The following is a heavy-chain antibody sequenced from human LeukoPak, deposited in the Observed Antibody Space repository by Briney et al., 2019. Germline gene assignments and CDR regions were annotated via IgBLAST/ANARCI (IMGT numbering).Heavy chain of an antibody. CDR1: GFTFSAYA. CDR2: ISPNGGST. D-gene: IGHD3-22*01. Sequence: GGSLRLSCSASGFTFSAYAMHWVRQAPGKGLEYVSAISPNGGSTYYADSVKGRFTISRDNSKNTLYVQVNSLGTEDTAAYYCAKGSYYDSSGSFYFDYWGQGTLVTVSS. CDR3: AKGSYYDSSGSFYFDY. J-gene: IGHJ4*02. V-gene: IGHV3-64*04.